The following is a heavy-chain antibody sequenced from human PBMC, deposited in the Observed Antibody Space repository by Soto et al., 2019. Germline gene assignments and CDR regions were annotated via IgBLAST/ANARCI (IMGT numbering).Heavy chain of an antibody. Sequence: QVHLVQSGVEVKTPGASVKVSCQASGYTFFTYDISWVRQALGQGLEWMGWSSTYSGDTKYAQKFQGRVTMTTDTSTTTAYLELRSRRSDDTAVNYCARHHGPTTSENWFDPWGQGTLVTVSS. V-gene: IGHV1-18*01. CDR2: SSTYSGDT. D-gene: IGHD5-12*01. CDR3: ARHHGPTTSENWFDP. J-gene: IGHJ5*02. CDR1: GYTFFTYD.